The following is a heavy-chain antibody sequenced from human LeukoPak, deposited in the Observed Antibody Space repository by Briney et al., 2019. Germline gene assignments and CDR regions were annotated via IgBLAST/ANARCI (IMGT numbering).Heavy chain of an antibody. V-gene: IGHV4-59*08. CDR2: IFYSGST. J-gene: IGHJ4*02. CDR1: GGTISSYY. D-gene: IGHD5-18*01. Sequence: SETLSLTCAVSGGTISSYYWSWLWQPPGKGLEWIGYIFYSGSTNYNPSLKSRVTISLDTSKSQFSLKLSSVTAADTAVYFCARHLRSYGPFDYWGQGTLVTVSS. CDR3: ARHLRSYGPFDY.